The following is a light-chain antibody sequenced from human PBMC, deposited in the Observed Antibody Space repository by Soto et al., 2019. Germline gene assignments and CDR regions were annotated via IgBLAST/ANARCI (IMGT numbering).Light chain of an antibody. CDR1: QSIDRW. V-gene: IGKV1-5*01. J-gene: IGKJ1*01. Sequence: DLQMTQSPSMLPSSLGDSVTITCRASQSIDRWLAWYQQRPGKAPKILIYHASSLETGVQSRFSGSGSGTEFTLTIRSLQPDDFATYYCQHYNSYGTFGQGTKVDIK. CDR3: QHYNSYGT. CDR2: HAS.